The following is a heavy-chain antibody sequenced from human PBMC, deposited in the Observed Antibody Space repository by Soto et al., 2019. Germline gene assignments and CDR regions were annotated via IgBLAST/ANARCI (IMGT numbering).Heavy chain of an antibody. Sequence: QVQLVQSGAEVKKPGSSVKVSCKASGGTFSSYAINCVRQAPGQGLEWMGGIIRIFGTPDYAQRFQGRVTITADESTSTAYMELSSLRSEDTAVYYCARQGSNEYSYSGMDVWGQGTTVTVSS. V-gene: IGHV1-69*12. J-gene: IGHJ6*02. CDR3: ARQGSNEYSYSGMDV. CDR1: GGTFSSYA. CDR2: IIRIFGTP. D-gene: IGHD3-10*01.